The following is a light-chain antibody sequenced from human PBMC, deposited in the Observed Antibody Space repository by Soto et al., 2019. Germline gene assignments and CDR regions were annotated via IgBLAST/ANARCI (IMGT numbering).Light chain of an antibody. CDR1: QGISNC. Sequence: DIQMTQSPSSLSASVGDRVTITCRATQGISNCLAWYQHKPGKVPKLLIYGASTLQSGVPSRFSGSGSGTDFTLTISTLQPEDVATYYCQKYISAPFTFGPGTNVDIK. CDR3: QKYISAPFT. V-gene: IGKV1-27*01. J-gene: IGKJ3*01. CDR2: GAS.